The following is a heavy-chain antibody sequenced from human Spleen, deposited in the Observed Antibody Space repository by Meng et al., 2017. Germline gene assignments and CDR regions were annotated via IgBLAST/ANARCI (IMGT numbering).Heavy chain of an antibody. CDR2: INPSAGTT. CDR3: ARDPPYYYGSGSYNWFDP. CDR1: GYPFTSYY. J-gene: IGHJ5*02. V-gene: IGHV1-46*01. Sequence: QVQLVQSGAEGKKPGAAGEVSCKASGYPFTSYYMHWVRQAPGEGLEWMGIINPSAGTTTYAQKFQGRVTMTRDTSPSTLYMELRSLRYEDTAVYYCARDPPYYYGSGSYNWFDPWGQGTLVTVSS. D-gene: IGHD3-10*01.